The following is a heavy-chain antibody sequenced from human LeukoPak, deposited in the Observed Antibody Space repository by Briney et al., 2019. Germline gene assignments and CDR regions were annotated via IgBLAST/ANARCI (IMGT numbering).Heavy chain of an antibody. CDR2: IYTSGST. J-gene: IGHJ4*02. V-gene: IGHV4-61*02. D-gene: IGHD3-10*01. Sequence: SETLSLTCTVSGGSISSGSYYWSWIRQPAGTGLEWIGRIYTSGSTNYNPSLKSRLTISVDTSKNQFSLKLSSVTAADTAVYYCATLSGKTSEVDYWGQGTLVTVSS. CDR3: ATLSGKTSEVDY. CDR1: GGSISSGSYY.